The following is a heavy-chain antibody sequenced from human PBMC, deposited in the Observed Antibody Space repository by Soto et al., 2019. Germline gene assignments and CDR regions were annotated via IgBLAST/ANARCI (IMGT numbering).Heavy chain of an antibody. CDR1: GFTFSSYG. D-gene: IGHD2-21*02. CDR3: ARGTATDGLDS. CDR2: LWYDGRNE. Sequence: AGGSLRLSCVAYGFTFSSYGMHWVRQAPGKGLEWVAFLWYDGRNENYTDSVKGRFTISRDNSKNTLYLQMNSLRADDTAVYYCARGTATDGLDSWGQGTLVTVSS. J-gene: IGHJ5*01. V-gene: IGHV3-33*01.